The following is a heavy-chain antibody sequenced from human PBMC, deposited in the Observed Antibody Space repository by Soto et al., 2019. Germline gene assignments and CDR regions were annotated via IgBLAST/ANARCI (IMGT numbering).Heavy chain of an antibody. CDR3: ARSHDYSNQFYFDY. CDR2: IYHSGST. V-gene: IGHV4-59*01. Sequence: SXTXSVSGCSIEFYXCSWTRPSPGKGLEWIWYIYHSGSTNYNPSLKSRVTISVDTSNIQFSLNLRYVTAADTAVYFCARSHDYSNQFYFDYWGQGTLGTVSS. J-gene: IGHJ4*02. CDR1: GCSIEFYX. D-gene: IGHD4-4*01.